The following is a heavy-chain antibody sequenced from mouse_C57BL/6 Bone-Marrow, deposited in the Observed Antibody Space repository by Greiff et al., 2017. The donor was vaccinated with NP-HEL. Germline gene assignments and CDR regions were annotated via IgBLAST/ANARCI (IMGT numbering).Heavy chain of an antibody. V-gene: IGHV1-85*01. D-gene: IGHD1-1*01. CDR1: GYTFTSYD. CDR3: ARKGCSGRSAMYFDY. J-gene: IGHJ2*01. Sequence: VQLQQSGPELVKPGASVKLSCKASGYTFTSYDINWVKQRPGQGLEWIGWIYPRDGSTKYNEKFKGKATLTVDTSSSTAYMQLHSLTSEDSAVYFCARKGCSGRSAMYFDYWGQGTTLTVSS. CDR2: IYPRDGST.